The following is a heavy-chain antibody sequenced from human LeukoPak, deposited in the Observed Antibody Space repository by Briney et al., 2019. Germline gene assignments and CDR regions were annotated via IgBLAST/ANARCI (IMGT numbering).Heavy chain of an antibody. CDR1: GGSFSGYY. Sequence: PSETLSLTCAVYGGSFSGYYWSWIRQPPGKGLEWIGEINHSGSTNYNPSLRCRVTISVDTSKNQFSLKLSSVAAADTAVYYCARGRYCSSTSCYFFKAVGYFQHWGQGTLVTVSS. J-gene: IGHJ1*01. D-gene: IGHD2-2*01. V-gene: IGHV4-34*01. CDR2: INHSGST. CDR3: ARGRYCSSTSCYFFKAVGYFQH.